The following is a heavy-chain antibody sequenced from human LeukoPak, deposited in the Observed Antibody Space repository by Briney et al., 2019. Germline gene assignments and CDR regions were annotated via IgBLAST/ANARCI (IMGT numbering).Heavy chain of an antibody. CDR1: GGSISSYF. CDR3: AKASAATAVLFDS. V-gene: IGHV4-59*01. J-gene: IGHJ4*02. Sequence: PSETLSLTCTVSGGSISSYFWNWIRQPPGQGLEWIGYMSNTGITKYNPSLKSRVTISADTSKNQFSLNLKSVTAADTAVYYCAKASAATAVLFDSWGQGTLVAVSS. D-gene: IGHD3-10*01. CDR2: MSNTGIT.